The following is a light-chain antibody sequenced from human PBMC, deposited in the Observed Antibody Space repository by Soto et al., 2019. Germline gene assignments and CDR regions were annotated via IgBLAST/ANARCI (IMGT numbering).Light chain of an antibody. V-gene: IGKV3-20*01. CDR1: QSVSSSY. CDR2: GAS. CDR3: QQFWT. Sequence: VLTQSPGTLSLSQGERATLSCRASQSVSSSYLAWYQQKPGQAPRLLIYGASSRATGIPDRFSGSGSGTDFTLTISRLEPEDFAVYYCQQFWTFGQGTKVDVK. J-gene: IGKJ1*01.